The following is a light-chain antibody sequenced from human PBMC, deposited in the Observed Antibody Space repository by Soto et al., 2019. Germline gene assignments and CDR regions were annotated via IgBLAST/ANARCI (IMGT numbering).Light chain of an antibody. CDR1: QIVSSSY. CDR3: HQRGSWPRGT. Sequence: SVLTQSPGTLSLSPGDRATLSCRARQIVSSSYLAWYQQKPGQAPRLLMYGASNRATGIPDSFSGSWPATHFPLPISSLEPEAFALHSCHQRGSWPRGTFGQGTKLDNK. CDR2: GAS. J-gene: IGKJ1*01. V-gene: IGKV3-20*01.